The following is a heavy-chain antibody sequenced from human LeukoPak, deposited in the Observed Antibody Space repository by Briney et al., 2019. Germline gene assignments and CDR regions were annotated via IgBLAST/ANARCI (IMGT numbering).Heavy chain of an antibody. Sequence: PGGSLRLSCAASGFTFSSYWMHWVRQAPGKGLVWVSRINSDGSSTAYANSVKGRFTISRDNAKNTLYLQMNSLGAEDTAFYYCTRSLLGGTEYWGQGTLVTVSS. CDR2: INSDGSST. CDR3: TRSLLGGTEY. V-gene: IGHV3-74*01. CDR1: GFTFSSYW. D-gene: IGHD3-16*01. J-gene: IGHJ4*02.